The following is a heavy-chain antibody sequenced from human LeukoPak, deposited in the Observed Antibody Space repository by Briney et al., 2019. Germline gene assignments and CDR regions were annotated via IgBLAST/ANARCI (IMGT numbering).Heavy chain of an antibody. CDR2: IIPIFGTA. CDR3: ASLAVAAPSHFDY. J-gene: IGHJ4*02. CDR1: GGTFSSYA. D-gene: IGHD6-19*01. V-gene: IGHV1-69*06. Sequence: ASVKVSCKASGGTFSSYAISWVRQAPGQGLEWMGGIIPIFGTANYAQKFQGRVTITADKSTSTAYMELSSLRSEDTAVYYCASLAVAAPSHFDYWGRGTLVTVSS.